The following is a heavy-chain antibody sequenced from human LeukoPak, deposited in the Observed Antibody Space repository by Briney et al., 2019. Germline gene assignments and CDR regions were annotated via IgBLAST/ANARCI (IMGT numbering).Heavy chain of an antibody. D-gene: IGHD3-3*01. CDR3: ARGRRITIFGVVIDFDY. J-gene: IGHJ4*02. CDR2: ISAYNGNT. Sequence: GASVKVSCKASGYTCTSYGISWVRQDPGQGLEWMGWISAYNGNTNYAQKLQGRVTMTTDTSTSTAYMELRSLRSDDTAVYYCARGRRITIFGVVIDFDYWGQGTLVTVSS. V-gene: IGHV1-18*01. CDR1: GYTCTSYG.